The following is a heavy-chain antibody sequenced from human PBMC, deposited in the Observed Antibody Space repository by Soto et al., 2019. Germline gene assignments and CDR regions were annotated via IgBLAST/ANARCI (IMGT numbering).Heavy chain of an antibody. D-gene: IGHD6-13*01. CDR1: GGTFSSYA. Sequence: GASVKVSCKASGGTFSSYAISWVRQAPGQGLEWMGGIIPIFGTANYAQKFQGRVTITADESTSTAYMELSSLRSEDTAVYYCARDPLMTAAAGTQTYYYCGMDVWGQGTTVTVSS. CDR3: ARDPLMTAAAGTQTYYYCGMDV. J-gene: IGHJ6*02. CDR2: IIPIFGTA. V-gene: IGHV1-69*13.